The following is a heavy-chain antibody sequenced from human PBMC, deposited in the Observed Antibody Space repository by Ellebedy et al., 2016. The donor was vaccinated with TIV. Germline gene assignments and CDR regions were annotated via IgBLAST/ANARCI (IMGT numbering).Heavy chain of an antibody. D-gene: IGHD4-23*01. CDR1: GFTFSSYA. V-gene: IGHV3-30-3*01. CDR3: SRDPVGVGPAFDV. Sequence: GESLKISCTVSGFTFSSYAIHWVRLAPGKGLEWVTLISYDGSEKYNADSVKGRFTISSDNSRNTLYLQMNSLRADDTAISFWSRDPVGVGPAFDVWGQGTMVTVSS. CDR2: ISYDGSEK. J-gene: IGHJ3*01.